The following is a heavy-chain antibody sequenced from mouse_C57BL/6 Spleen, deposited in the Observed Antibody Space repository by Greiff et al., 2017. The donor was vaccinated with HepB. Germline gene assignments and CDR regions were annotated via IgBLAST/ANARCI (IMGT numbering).Heavy chain of an antibody. J-gene: IGHJ3*01. V-gene: IGHV1-55*01. D-gene: IGHD2-4*01. Sequence: QVQLQQSGAELVKPGASVKMSCKASGYTFTSYWITWVKQRPGQGLEWIGDIYPGSGSTNYNEKFKRKATLTVDTSSSTAYMQLSSLTSEDSAVYYCARSSTMITEGFAYWGQGTLVTVSA. CDR2: IYPGSGST. CDR1: GYTFTSYW. CDR3: ARSSTMITEGFAY.